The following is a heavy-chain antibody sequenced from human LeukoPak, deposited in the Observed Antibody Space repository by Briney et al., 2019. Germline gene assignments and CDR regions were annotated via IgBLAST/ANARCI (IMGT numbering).Heavy chain of an antibody. V-gene: IGHV4-59*01. CDR3: ARVRAYSSSWYSRDYGMDV. J-gene: IGHJ6*02. Sequence: SETLSLTCTVSGGSISSYYWSWIRQPPGKGLEWIGYIYYSGSTNYNPSLKSRVTISVDTSKNQFSLKLSSVTAADTAVYYCARVRAYSSSWYSRDYGMDVWGHGTTVTVSS. D-gene: IGHD6-13*01. CDR2: IYYSGST. CDR1: GGSISSYY.